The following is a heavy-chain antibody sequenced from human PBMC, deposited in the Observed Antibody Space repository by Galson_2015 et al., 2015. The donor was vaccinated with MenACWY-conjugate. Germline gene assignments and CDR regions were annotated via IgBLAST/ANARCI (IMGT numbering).Heavy chain of an antibody. D-gene: IGHD6-19*01. CDR3: GTIRIAVVPFDY. CDR2: IYYTGTT. CDR1: GGSIIGTTYR. J-gene: IGHJ4*02. V-gene: IGHV4-39*01. Sequence: ETLSLTCTVSGGSIIGTTYRWGWVRQPPGKGLEWIGSIYYTGTTYYNPSLKSRVTMDVDTSKNQFSLKLSSVTAADTAVYYCGTIRIAVVPFDYWGQGILVTVSS.